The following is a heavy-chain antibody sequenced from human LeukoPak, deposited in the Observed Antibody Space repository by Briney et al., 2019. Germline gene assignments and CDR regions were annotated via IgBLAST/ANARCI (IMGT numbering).Heavy chain of an antibody. CDR2: ISSSGSTI. CDR3: ARDHRGSSWYKDAFDI. Sequence: GGSLRLSCAASGFTFSSYEMNWVRQAPGKGLEWASYISSSGSTIYYADSVKGRFTISRDNAKNSLYLQMNSLRAEDTAVYYCARDHRGSSWYKDAFDIWGQGTMVTVSS. V-gene: IGHV3-48*03. CDR1: GFTFSSYE. J-gene: IGHJ3*02. D-gene: IGHD6-13*01.